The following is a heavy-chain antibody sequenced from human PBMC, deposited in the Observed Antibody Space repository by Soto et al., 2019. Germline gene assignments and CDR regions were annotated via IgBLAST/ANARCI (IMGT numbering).Heavy chain of an antibody. V-gene: IGHV4-38-2*02. CDR2: IYHGGTT. Sequence: SETLSLTCTVSGYSISSGSHWAWIRQPPGKGPEWIASIYHGGTTFYNPSLKSRITISVDTSNNQFSLKLTSVTAADTAVYYCARVHLMVAAGSTFDYWGHGTMVTVYS. J-gene: IGHJ4*01. CDR3: ARVHLMVAAGSTFDY. D-gene: IGHD6-19*01. CDR1: GYSISSGSH.